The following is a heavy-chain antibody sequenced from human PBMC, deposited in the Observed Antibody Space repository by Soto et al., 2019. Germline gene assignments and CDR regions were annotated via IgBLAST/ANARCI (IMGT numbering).Heavy chain of an antibody. CDR1: GGSISSYC. D-gene: IGHD5-12*01. CDR2: IYYNGST. J-gene: IGHJ6*02. V-gene: IGHV4-59*01. CDR3: ARDRPARASGYPLSPPYYYYVMDV. Sequence: SETLSLTFTVSGGSISSYCWSWIRQPPGKGIEWIGYIYYNGSTNYNPSLKSRVTISVDTSKNQFSLKLSSVTAADTAVYYCARDRPARASGYPLSPPYYYYVMDVWGQGTTVTVSS.